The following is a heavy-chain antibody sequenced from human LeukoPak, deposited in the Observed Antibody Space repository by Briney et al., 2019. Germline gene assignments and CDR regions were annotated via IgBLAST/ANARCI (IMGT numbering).Heavy chain of an antibody. CDR2: TYYKSKWYN. D-gene: IGHD2-15*01. CDR3: ARDPSGGFRWYFDL. Sequence: PSQTLSLTCAISGDSVSSSSATWNWIRQSPSRGLEWLGRTYYKSKWYNDYAVSVKSRITISPDTSRNQFSLQLNSATPEDTAVYYCARDPSGGFRWYFDLWGRDTLVTVSS. CDR1: GDSVSSSSAT. J-gene: IGHJ2*01. V-gene: IGHV6-1*01.